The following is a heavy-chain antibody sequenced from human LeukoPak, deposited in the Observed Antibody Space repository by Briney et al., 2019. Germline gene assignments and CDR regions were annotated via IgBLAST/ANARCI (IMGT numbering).Heavy chain of an antibody. Sequence: GGSLRLSCAASGFTFSSYWMHWVRHAPGEGLVWVSRINTDGSSTTYADSVRGRFTISRDNAKNTLYLQMNSLRAEDTAVFYCARGYSGSYRIDYWGQGTLVTVSS. CDR1: GFTFSSYW. V-gene: IGHV3-74*01. CDR3: ARGYSGSYRIDY. D-gene: IGHD6-6*01. CDR2: INTDGSST. J-gene: IGHJ4*02.